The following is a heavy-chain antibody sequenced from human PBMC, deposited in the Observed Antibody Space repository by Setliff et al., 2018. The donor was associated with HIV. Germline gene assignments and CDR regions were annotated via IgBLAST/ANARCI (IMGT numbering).Heavy chain of an antibody. CDR1: GGTVTTYA. Sequence: SVKVSCKASGGTVTTYAINWVRQAPGQGLEWMGGIIPLFGTANYAQRFQGRVTITADESTSAAYMELSSLKSEDTAVYYCARVVDRDYDFWSAYEYWGQGTMVTVPQ. V-gene: IGHV1-69*13. D-gene: IGHD3-3*01. J-gene: IGHJ4*02. CDR2: IIPLFGTA. CDR3: ARVVDRDYDFWSAYEY.